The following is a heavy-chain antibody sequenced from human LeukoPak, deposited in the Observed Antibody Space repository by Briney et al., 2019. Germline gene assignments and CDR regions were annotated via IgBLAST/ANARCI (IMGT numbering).Heavy chain of an antibody. CDR1: SGSISSSSYY. CDR2: IYYSGST. Sequence: PSDTLSLTCTVSSGSISSSSYYWGWIRQPPGKGLEWIGSIYYSGSTYYIPSLKSRVTISVDTSKNQFSLKLSSVTAADTAVYYCASLRERSYYARGFDYWGQGTLVTVSS. CDR3: ASLRERSYYARGFDY. V-gene: IGHV4-39*01. J-gene: IGHJ4*02. D-gene: IGHD1-26*01.